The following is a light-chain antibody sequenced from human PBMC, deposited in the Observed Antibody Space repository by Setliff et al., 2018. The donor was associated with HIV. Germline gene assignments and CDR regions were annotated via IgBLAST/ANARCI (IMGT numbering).Light chain of an antibody. CDR2: DAS. V-gene: IGKV3-20*01. J-gene: IGKJ5*01. CDR3: QQYGNAPVT. CDR1: QSISSNY. Sequence: ETVFTQSPATLSLSPGERATLSCRASQSISSNYLAWYQQKPGQAPRLVIYDASTRATGIPDRFRGSGSGTHFTLTINRLEPEDFAVFYCQQYGNAPVTFGQGTRLEIK.